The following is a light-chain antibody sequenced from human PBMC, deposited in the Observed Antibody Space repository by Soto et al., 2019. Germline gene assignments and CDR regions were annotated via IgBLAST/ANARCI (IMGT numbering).Light chain of an antibody. CDR2: GAS. J-gene: IGKJ1*01. V-gene: IGKV3-15*01. Sequence: EIVMTQSPATLPVSPGGRVTLSCRASQSISSNLAWYQQKPGQAPRLLMYGASTRATGIPARFSGSGSGTEFTLTISSLQSEDFVVYYCQQYNNWPRTFGQGTKVDIK. CDR3: QQYNNWPRT. CDR1: QSISSN.